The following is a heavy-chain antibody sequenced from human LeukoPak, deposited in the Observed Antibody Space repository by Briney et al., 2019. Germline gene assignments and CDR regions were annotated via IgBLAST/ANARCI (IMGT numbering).Heavy chain of an antibody. CDR1: GGSVSSGNYW. D-gene: IGHD3-22*01. CDR2: IYTSGGA. Sequence: SQTLSLTCTVSGGSVSSGNYWWTWIRQPVGMGLEWIGRIYTSGGANYNPSLKRRVPISLDTSKNHFSLKLSSVTAADTAVYYGVRVEYESSRFHPWGQGTPVTAS. CDR3: VRVEYESSRFHP. J-gene: IGHJ5*02. V-gene: IGHV4-61*02.